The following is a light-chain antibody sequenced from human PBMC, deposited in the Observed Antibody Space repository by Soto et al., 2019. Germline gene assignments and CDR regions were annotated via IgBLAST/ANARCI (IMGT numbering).Light chain of an antibody. CDR3: QQYNSYSLT. CDR1: QSISSW. J-gene: IGKJ1*01. V-gene: IGKV1-5*03. Sequence: DIQMTQSPSTLSASVGDRVTITCRASQSISSWLAWYQQKPGKAPKLLIYKASSLESGVPSRFSGSGSETEFTLTISSLQPDDFATHYCQQYNSYSLTFGQGTTVEIK. CDR2: KAS.